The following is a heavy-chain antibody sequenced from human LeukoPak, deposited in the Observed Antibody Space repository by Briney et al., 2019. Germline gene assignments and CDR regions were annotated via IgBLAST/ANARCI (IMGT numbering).Heavy chain of an antibody. D-gene: IGHD3-10*01. CDR1: GFTFSSYA. V-gene: IGHV3-30*01. CDR3: ARAPMVRVYYFDY. Sequence: PGGSLRLSCAASGFTFSSYAMHWVRQAPGKGLEWVAVISYDGSNKYYADSVKGRFTISRDNSKNTLYLQMNSLRAEGTAVYYCARAPMVRVYYFDYWGQGTLVTVSS. CDR2: ISYDGSNK. J-gene: IGHJ4*02.